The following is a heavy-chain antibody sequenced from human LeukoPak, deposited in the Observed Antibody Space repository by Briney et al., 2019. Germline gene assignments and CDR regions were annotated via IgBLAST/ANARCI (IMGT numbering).Heavy chain of an antibody. Sequence: GGSLRLSCAASGFPFSTYGISWVRQAPGKGLEWVSAITGSGDFAKYADPVRGRFTISRDNSKNTVYLRMNSLTVEDTALYYCTKRITATAPFDSWGQGALVIVSS. D-gene: IGHD4-17*01. CDR3: TKRITATAPFDS. J-gene: IGHJ4*02. V-gene: IGHV3-23*01. CDR1: GFPFSTYG. CDR2: ITGSGDFA.